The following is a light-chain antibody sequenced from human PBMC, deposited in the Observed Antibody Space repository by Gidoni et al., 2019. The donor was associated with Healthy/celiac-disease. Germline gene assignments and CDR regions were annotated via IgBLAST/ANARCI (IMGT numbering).Light chain of an antibody. CDR2: DES. Sequence: EIVLTQSPATLSLSPGGRATLSCRASQSVSSYLAWYQQKHGQAPRLLIYDESNRATGIPAKFSGSGSGTDYTLTISSLGPEDFAVYYCRRRGNWPRLTFXGXTKVEIK. V-gene: IGKV3-11*01. J-gene: IGKJ4*01. CDR3: RRRGNWPRLT. CDR1: QSVSSY.